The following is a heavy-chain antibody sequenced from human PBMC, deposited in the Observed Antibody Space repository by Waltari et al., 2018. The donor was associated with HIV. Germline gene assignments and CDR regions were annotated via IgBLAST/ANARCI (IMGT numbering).Heavy chain of an antibody. Sequence: EVQLLESGGGLVQSGGTLRLSCAASGFTFTKYWLSWVRQTPGKGLEWVAYIKDDGSEKYYMGSVKGRFTISRDNAKNSMFLQMNSLRAEDTAVYYCARIGTFPHNYAIDFWGQGTTVTVSS. J-gene: IGHJ6*02. CDR2: IKDDGSEK. CDR3: ARIGTFPHNYAIDF. CDR1: GFTFTKYW. D-gene: IGHD1-26*01. V-gene: IGHV3-7*01.